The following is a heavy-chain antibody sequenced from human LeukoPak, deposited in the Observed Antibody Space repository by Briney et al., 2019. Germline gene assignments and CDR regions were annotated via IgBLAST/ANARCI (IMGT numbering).Heavy chain of an antibody. CDR3: AKDPKSITMIAVDYGNDFDY. Sequence: GGSLRLSCAASGFTFSSYAMSWVRQAPGKGLEWVSAISGSGGSTYYADSVKGRFTISRDNSKNTLYLQMNSLRAEDTAVYYCAKDPKSITMIAVDYGNDFDYWGQGTLVTVSS. V-gene: IGHV3-23*01. CDR1: GFTFSSYA. J-gene: IGHJ4*02. CDR2: ISGSGGST. D-gene: IGHD3-22*01.